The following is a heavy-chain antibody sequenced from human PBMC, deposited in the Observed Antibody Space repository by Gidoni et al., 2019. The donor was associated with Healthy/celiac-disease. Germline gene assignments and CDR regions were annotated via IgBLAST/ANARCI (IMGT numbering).Heavy chain of an antibody. J-gene: IGHJ4*02. Sequence: QVQLVESGGGLVKPGGSLRLSCAASGFTFSDYYMSWIRQAPGKGLEWVSYISSSSSYTNYADSVKGRFTISRDNAKNSLYLQMNSLRAEDTAVYYCARSTTTVTSFDYWGQGTLVTVSS. CDR1: GFTFSDYY. CDR3: ARSTTTVTSFDY. V-gene: IGHV3-11*06. CDR2: ISSSSSYT. D-gene: IGHD4-17*01.